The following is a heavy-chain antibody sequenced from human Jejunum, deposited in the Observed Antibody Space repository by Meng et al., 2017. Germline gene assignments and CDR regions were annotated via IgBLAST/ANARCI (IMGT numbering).Heavy chain of an antibody. J-gene: IGHJ5*02. CDR1: GGSSSRGAYS. D-gene: IGHD2-21*02. CDR2: SYHTGSS. V-gene: IGHV4-30-2*01. CDR3: ARASVGNCGGDCYSPHWFDP. Sequence: QLQLQESGSGLVQPSQTLALTCAVSGGSSSRGAYSWGWIRQPPGKGLEWIGQSYHTGSSNYNPSLESRVTISVDRSKNQFSLKLTSVTAADTAVYYCARASVGNCGGDCYSPHWFDPWGQGTLVTVSS.